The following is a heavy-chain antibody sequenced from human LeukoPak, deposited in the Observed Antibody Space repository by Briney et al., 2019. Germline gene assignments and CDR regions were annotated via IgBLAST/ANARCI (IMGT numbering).Heavy chain of an antibody. CDR1: GGTFSSYA. D-gene: IGHD4-23*01. CDR3: ARDHYEYGGNLNWFDP. CDR2: IIPILGIA. Sequence: SVKVSCKASGGTFSSYAISWVRQAPGQGLEWMGRIIPILGIANYAQKFQGRVTITADKSPSTAYMELSSLRSEDTAVYYCARDHYEYGGNLNWFDPWGQGTLVAVSS. J-gene: IGHJ5*02. V-gene: IGHV1-69*04.